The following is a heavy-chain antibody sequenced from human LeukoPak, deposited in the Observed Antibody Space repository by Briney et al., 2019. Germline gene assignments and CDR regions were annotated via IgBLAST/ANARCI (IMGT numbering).Heavy chain of an antibody. D-gene: IGHD6-6*01. CDR2: IYHSGST. Sequence: SETLSLTCTVSGGSISTYYWNWLRRPPGKGLEWIGYIYHSGSTNYNPSLQSRVTISVDTSKNQFSLNLNSVTAADTAVYYCARGGAARLHFQNWGQGTLVTVSS. CDR3: ARGGAARLHFQN. J-gene: IGHJ1*01. CDR1: GGSISTYY. V-gene: IGHV4-59*01.